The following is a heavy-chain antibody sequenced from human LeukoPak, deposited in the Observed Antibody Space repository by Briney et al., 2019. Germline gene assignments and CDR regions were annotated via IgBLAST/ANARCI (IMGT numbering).Heavy chain of an antibody. CDR3: ASLNSRAEDAFDI. CDR2: ISSSSSYI. D-gene: IGHD6-13*01. V-gene: IGHV3-21*01. Sequence: PGGSLRLSCAASGFTFSSYSMNWVRQAPGKGLEWVSSISSSSSYIYYADSVKGRFTISRDNAKNSPYLQMNSLRAEDTAVYYCASLNSRAEDAFDIWGQGTMVTVSS. CDR1: GFTFSSYS. J-gene: IGHJ3*02.